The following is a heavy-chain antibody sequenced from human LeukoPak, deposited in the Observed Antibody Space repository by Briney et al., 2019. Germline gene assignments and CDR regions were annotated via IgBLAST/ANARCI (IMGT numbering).Heavy chain of an antibody. J-gene: IGHJ4*02. D-gene: IGHD6-19*01. Sequence: SETLSLTCTVSGGSISRSSYYWGWIRQPPGKGLEWIGSIYYTGTTYCNPSLKSRVSISVDTSKNQFSLKLTSVTAADTAVYYCARIAVAGGEDYFDYWGQGTLVTVSS. CDR2: IYYTGTT. CDR3: ARIAVAGGEDYFDY. CDR1: GGSISRSSYY. V-gene: IGHV4-39*01.